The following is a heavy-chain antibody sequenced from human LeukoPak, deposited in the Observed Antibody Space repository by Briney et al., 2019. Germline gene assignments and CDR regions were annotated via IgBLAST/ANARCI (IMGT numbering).Heavy chain of an antibody. J-gene: IGHJ4*02. Sequence: GSVKVSCKPSGYTFTSYGISSVRQAPGQGLEWMGWISAYNGNTNYAQKLQGRVTMTTDTSTSTAYMELRSLRSDDTAVYYCARAWPWYYFDYWGQGTLVTVSS. CDR1: GYTFTSYG. D-gene: IGHD2-8*02. CDR3: ARAWPWYYFDY. V-gene: IGHV1-18*01. CDR2: ISAYNGNT.